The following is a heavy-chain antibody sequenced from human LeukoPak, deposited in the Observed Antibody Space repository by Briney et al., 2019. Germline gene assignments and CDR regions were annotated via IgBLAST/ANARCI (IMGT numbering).Heavy chain of an antibody. Sequence: SETLSLTCTVSGGSISSSSYYWGWIRQPPGKGLEWIGSLYYSGSSYYNPSLKSRVTISADTSENQFSLRLTSVTAADTAVYYCVRMAGYWGQGILVTVSS. CDR1: GGSISSSSYY. CDR2: LYYSGSS. V-gene: IGHV4-39*01. J-gene: IGHJ4*02. CDR3: VRMAGY. D-gene: IGHD5-24*01.